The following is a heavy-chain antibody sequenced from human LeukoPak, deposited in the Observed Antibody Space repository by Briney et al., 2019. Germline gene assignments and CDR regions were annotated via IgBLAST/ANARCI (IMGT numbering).Heavy chain of an antibody. D-gene: IGHD6-13*01. CDR3: AKVEFSSSPPQYYFDY. V-gene: IGHV3-21*04. J-gene: IGHJ4*02. CDR1: GFTFSSYS. Sequence: GGSLRLSCAASGFTFSSYSMNWVRQAPGKGLEWVSSISSSSTYIYYADSVKGRFTISRDNAKNSLYLQMNSLRAEDTAVYYCAKVEFSSSPPQYYFDYWGQGTLVTVSS. CDR2: ISSSSTYI.